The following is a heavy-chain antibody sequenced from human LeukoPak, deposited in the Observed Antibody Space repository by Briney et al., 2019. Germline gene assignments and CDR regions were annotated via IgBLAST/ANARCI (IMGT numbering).Heavy chain of an antibody. Sequence: GASVTVSFTTSGYTFTTYFIHWVRQAPGQGLEWMGGINPYSGDTKYPQKFQGRVTMTRDTSISTPYMELSRLMSDDTAVYYCARYWAEPAATDDAFDIWGQGTMVVVSS. V-gene: IGHV1-2*02. CDR1: GYTFTTYF. J-gene: IGHJ3*02. D-gene: IGHD2-15*01. CDR3: ARYWAEPAATDDAFDI. CDR2: INPYSGDT.